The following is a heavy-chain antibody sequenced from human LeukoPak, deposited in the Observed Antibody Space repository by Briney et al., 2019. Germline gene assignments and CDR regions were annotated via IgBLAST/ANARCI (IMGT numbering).Heavy chain of an antibody. Sequence: PSETLSLTCTVSGASFSSSAYYWGWVRQPPGKGLEWIGSIYYSGSTYYNPSLKSRVTMSVDTSKNQFSLKLSSVTAADTAVYYCARHAGGISATGTRPFDYWGQGTLVTVSS. D-gene: IGHD6-13*01. CDR1: GASFSSSAYY. CDR2: IYYSGST. J-gene: IGHJ4*02. V-gene: IGHV4-39*01. CDR3: ARHAGGISATGTRPFDY.